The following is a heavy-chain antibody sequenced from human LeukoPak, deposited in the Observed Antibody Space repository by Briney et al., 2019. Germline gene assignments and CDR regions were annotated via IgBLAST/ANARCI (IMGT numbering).Heavy chain of an antibody. CDR3: ARGYVKRIAAAGKRSRYYYYYMDV. V-gene: IGHV4-34*01. Sequence: ASETLSLTCAVYGGSFSGYYWSWIRQPPGKGLEWIGEINHSGSTNYNPSLKSRVTISVDTSKNQFSLKLSSVTAADTAVYYCARGYVKRIAAAGKRSRYYYYYMDVWGKGTTVTVSS. CDR2: INHSGST. D-gene: IGHD6-13*01. J-gene: IGHJ6*03. CDR1: GGSFSGYY.